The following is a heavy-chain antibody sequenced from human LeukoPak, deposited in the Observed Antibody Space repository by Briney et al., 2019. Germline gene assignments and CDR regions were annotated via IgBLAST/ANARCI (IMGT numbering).Heavy chain of an antibody. Sequence: GASVKVSCKASGYTFTSYDINWVRQASGQGLEWMGWMNPNSGNTGYAQKFQGRVTITRNTSISTAYMELSRLRSDDTAVYYCARGPAFGVVWENYYFDYWGQGTLVTVSS. D-gene: IGHD3-3*01. CDR1: GYTFTSYD. CDR2: MNPNSGNT. CDR3: ARGPAFGVVWENYYFDY. V-gene: IGHV1-8*03. J-gene: IGHJ4*02.